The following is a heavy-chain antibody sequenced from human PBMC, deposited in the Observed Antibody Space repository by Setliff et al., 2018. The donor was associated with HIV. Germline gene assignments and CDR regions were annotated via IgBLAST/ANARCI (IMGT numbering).Heavy chain of an antibody. V-gene: IGHV1-18*01. D-gene: IGHD4-17*01. J-gene: IGHJ3*02. Sequence: ASVKVSCKASGYTFTSYGISWVRQAPGQGLEWLGWISAYNGNTNYAQKLQGRVTMTTDTSTSTAYMELRSLRSDDTAVYYCARDKRSFYGDYEGDAFDIWGQGTMVTVSS. CDR2: ISAYNGNT. CDR3: ARDKRSFYGDYEGDAFDI. CDR1: GYTFTSYG.